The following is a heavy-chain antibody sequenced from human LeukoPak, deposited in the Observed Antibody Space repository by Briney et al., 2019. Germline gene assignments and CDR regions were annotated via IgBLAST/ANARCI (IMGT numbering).Heavy chain of an antibody. J-gene: IGHJ4*02. CDR3: ATFSLTFWSGLDY. CDR2: MNPNSGNT. Sequence: AASVKVSCKASGYTFTSYDINWVRQATGQGLEWMGWMNPNSGNTGYAQKFQGRVTMTRNTSISTAYMELSSLRSEDTAVYYCATFSLTFWSGLDYWGQGTLVTVSS. D-gene: IGHD3-3*01. CDR1: GYTFTSYD. V-gene: IGHV1-8*01.